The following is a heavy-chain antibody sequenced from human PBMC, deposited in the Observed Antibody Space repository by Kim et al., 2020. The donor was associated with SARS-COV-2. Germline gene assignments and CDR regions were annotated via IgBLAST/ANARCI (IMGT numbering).Heavy chain of an antibody. CDR1: GGSVSSGSYY. Sequence: SETLSLTCTVSGGSVSSGSYYWSWIREPPGKGLEWIGYIYYSGSTNYNPSLKSRVTISVDTSKNQFSLKLSSVTAADTAVYYCAIYTVIGLSSRVGTYDAFDIWGQGTMVTVSS. CDR3: AIYTVIGLSSRVGTYDAFDI. CDR2: IYYSGST. D-gene: IGHD5-18*01. V-gene: IGHV4-61*01. J-gene: IGHJ3*02.